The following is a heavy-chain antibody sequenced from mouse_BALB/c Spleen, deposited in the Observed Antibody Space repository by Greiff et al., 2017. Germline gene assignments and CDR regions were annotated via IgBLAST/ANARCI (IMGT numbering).Heavy chain of an antibody. CDR1: GFTFSNYW. Sequence: EVKLMESGGGLVQPGGSMKLSCVASGFTFSNYWMNWVRQSPEKGLEWVAEIRLKSNNYATHYAESVKGRFTISRDDSKSSVYLQMNNLRAEDTGIYYCTRTNGNGFAYWGQGTLVTVSA. V-gene: IGHV6-6*02. CDR3: TRTNGNGFAY. J-gene: IGHJ3*01. D-gene: IGHD2-1*01. CDR2: IRLKSNNYAT.